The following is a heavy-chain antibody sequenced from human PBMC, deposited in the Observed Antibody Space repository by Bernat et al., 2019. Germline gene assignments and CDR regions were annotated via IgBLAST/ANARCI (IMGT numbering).Heavy chain of an antibody. J-gene: IGHJ4*02. Sequence: QVQLVESGGGVVQPGRSLRLSCAASGFTFSSYAMHWVRQAPGKGLEWVAVISYDGSNKYYADSVKDRFTISRDNSKNTLYLQMNSLRAEDTAVYYCARMDGAFDYWGQGTLVTVSS. CDR3: ARMDGAFDY. V-gene: IGHV3-30-3*01. D-gene: IGHD1-26*01. CDR1: GFTFSSYA. CDR2: ISYDGSNK.